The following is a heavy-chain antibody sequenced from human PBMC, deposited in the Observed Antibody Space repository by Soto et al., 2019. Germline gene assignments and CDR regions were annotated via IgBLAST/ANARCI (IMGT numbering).Heavy chain of an antibody. D-gene: IGHD7-27*01. Sequence: EVQLVESGGGMVQPGESLRLSCAASGFTVSSNYMNWVRQAPGKGLEWVSLINSGGNTHYADSVKGRFTISRDDSKNTLYLQMNSLGADDTAVYYCARSSGDYIESREFDYWGQGTLVTVSS. CDR3: ARSSGDYIESREFDY. J-gene: IGHJ4*02. CDR2: INSGGNT. V-gene: IGHV3-66*01. CDR1: GFTVSSNY.